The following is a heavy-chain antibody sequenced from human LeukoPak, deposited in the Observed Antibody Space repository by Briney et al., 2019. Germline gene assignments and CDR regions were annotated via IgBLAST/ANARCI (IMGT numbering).Heavy chain of an antibody. V-gene: IGHV1-18*01. CDR3: ARVVTGYYRLDP. Sequence: ASVKVSCKASGYTFTSYSFSWVRPAPGQGLEWMGWVSTNNDKANYAQKLQGRVTMTTDTSTSTAYMELRSLSSDDTAVYYCARVVTGYYRLDPWGLGTLVTVSS. D-gene: IGHD3-9*01. J-gene: IGHJ5*02. CDR1: GYTFTSYS. CDR2: VSTNNDKA.